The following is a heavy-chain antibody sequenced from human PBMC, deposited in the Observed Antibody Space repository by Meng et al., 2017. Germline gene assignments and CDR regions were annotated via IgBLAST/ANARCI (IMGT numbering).Heavy chain of an antibody. CDR3: ARDTLVGVVVPYYFDY. CDR1: GYTFTGYY. Sequence: ASVKVSCKASGYTFTGYYMHWVRQAPGQGLEWMGWINPNSGGTNYAQKFQGRVTMTRDTSISTAYMELSRLRSDDTAVYYCARDTLVGVVVPYYFDYWGQGTLVTVSS. CDR2: INPNSGGT. J-gene: IGHJ4*02. D-gene: IGHD1-26*01. V-gene: IGHV1-2*02.